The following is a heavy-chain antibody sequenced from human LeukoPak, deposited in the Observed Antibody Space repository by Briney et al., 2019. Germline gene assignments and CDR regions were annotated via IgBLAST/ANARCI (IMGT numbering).Heavy chain of an antibody. J-gene: IGHJ6*03. D-gene: IGHD6-13*01. CDR2: ISGSSHFI. Sequence: PGGSLRLSCAASGFTFRTYSINWVRQAPGKGLEWVSSISGSSHFIYYADSVKGRFTISRDNAKNSVYLQLSSLRVEDTAVYYCAREQYSSSWYPRYYYYYYMDVWGKGTTVTVSS. CDR1: GFTFRTYS. CDR3: AREQYSSSWYPRYYYYYYMDV. V-gene: IGHV3-21*06.